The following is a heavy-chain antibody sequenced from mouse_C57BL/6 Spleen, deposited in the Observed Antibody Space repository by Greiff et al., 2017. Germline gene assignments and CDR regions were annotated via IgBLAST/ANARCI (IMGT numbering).Heavy chain of an antibody. D-gene: IGHD6-1*01. CDR3: ARRLFGGAMDY. CDR2: ISNGGGST. Sequence: EVMLVESGGGLVQPGGSLKLSCAASGFTFSDYYMYWVRQTPEKRLEWVAYISNGGGSTYYPDTVKGRFTISRDNAKNTLYLQMSRLKSEYTAMYYCARRLFGGAMDYWGQGTSVTVSS. CDR1: GFTFSDYY. J-gene: IGHJ4*01. V-gene: IGHV5-12*01.